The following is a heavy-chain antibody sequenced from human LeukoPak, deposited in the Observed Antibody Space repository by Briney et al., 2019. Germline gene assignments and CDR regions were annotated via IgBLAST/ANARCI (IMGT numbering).Heavy chain of an antibody. D-gene: IGHD6-13*01. CDR3: ARGDVAAAGHEGY. J-gene: IGHJ4*02. CDR1: GGTFSSYA. Sequence: SVKVSCKASGGTFSSYAISWVRQAPGQGLEWMGRIIPILGIANYAQKFQGRVTITADKSTSTAYMELSSLRSEDTAVYYCARGDVAAAGHEGYWGQGTLVTVSS. V-gene: IGHV1-69*04. CDR2: IIPILGIA.